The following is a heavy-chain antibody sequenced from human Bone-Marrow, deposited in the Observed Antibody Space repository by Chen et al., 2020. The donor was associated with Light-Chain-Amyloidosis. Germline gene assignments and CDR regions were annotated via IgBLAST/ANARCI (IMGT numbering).Heavy chain of an antibody. CDR1: GFAFSSYA. J-gene: IGHJ3*02. CDR3: AKDISYDDILPGYPADAFDI. D-gene: IGHD3-9*01. V-gene: IGHV3-23*04. Sequence: EVQLVESGGGLLQRGGSLRLSCAASGFAFSSYAMSWVRQAPGKGLEWVATISGSCGSRYYGDSVKGRRTISRDNSKNALFLQINSLRAEDTAVYYCAKDISYDDILPGYPADAFDIWGQGTMVTVSS. CDR2: ISGSCGSR.